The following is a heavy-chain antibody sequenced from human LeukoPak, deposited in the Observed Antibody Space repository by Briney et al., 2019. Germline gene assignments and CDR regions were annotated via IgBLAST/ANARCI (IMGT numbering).Heavy chain of an antibody. CDR1: GFTFSSYS. CDR2: ISSSSSYI. Sequence: GGSLRLSCAASGFTFSSYSMNWVRQAPGKGLEWVSSISSSSSYIYYADSVKGRLTISRDNAKNSLYLQMNSLRAEDMAVYYCARGGVGATDLDYWGQGTLVTVSS. D-gene: IGHD1-26*01. CDR3: ARGGVGATDLDY. J-gene: IGHJ4*02. V-gene: IGHV3-21*01.